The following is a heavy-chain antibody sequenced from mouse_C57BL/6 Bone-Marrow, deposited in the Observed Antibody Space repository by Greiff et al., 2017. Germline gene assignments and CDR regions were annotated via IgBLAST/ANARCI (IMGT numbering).Heavy chain of an antibody. V-gene: IGHV5-9*01. CDR1: GFTFSSYT. CDR2: ISGGGGNT. CDR3: SRQVTTVLATKYFDV. D-gene: IGHD1-1*01. J-gene: IGHJ1*03. Sequence: EVQLVESGGGLVKPGGSLKLSCAASGFTFSSYTMSWVRQTPEKRLQWVAAISGGGGNTYYPDSVKGRFTISRDTDKNILYLQMSRLRAEDTALYYCSRQVTTVLATKYFDVWGTGTTVTVSS.